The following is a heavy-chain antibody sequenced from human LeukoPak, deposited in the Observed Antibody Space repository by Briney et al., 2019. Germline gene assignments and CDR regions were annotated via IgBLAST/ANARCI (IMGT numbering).Heavy chain of an antibody. Sequence: PGGSLRLSCAASGFTFSSYWMHWVRQAPGKGMEWVSVIYSDGSTFYADSVKGRFTISRDNAKNTLYLQMNSLRAEDTAVYYCAREAGTAVDYWGQGTLVTVSS. V-gene: IGHV3-53*01. D-gene: IGHD6-19*01. CDR1: GFTFSSYW. J-gene: IGHJ4*02. CDR3: AREAGTAVDY. CDR2: IYSDGST.